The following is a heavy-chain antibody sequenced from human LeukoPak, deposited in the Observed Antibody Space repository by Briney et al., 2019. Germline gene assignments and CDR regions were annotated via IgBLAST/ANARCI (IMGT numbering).Heavy chain of an antibody. Sequence: SETLSLTCTVSGYSISSGYYWGWIRQPPGKGLEWIGSIYHSGSTYYNPSLKSRVTISVDTSKNQFSLKLSSVTAADTAVYYCARGRGGSYSKRKYWYFDLWGRGTLVTVSS. V-gene: IGHV4-38-2*02. CDR1: GYSISSGYY. CDR3: ARGRGGSYSKRKYWYFDL. J-gene: IGHJ2*01. D-gene: IGHD1-26*01. CDR2: IYHSGST.